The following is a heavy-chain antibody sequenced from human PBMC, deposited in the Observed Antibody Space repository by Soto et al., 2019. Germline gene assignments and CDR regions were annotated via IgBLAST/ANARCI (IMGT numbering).Heavy chain of an antibody. V-gene: IGHV4-31*03. D-gene: IGHD2-21*02. CDR3: AKAYCGGDCYSLSAFDI. J-gene: IGHJ3*02. CDR2: IYYSGST. CDR1: GGSISSGGYY. Sequence: SETLSLTCTVSGGSISSGGYYWSWIRQHPGKGLEWIGYIYYSGSTYYNPSLKSRVTISVDTSKNQFSLKLSSVTAADTAVYYCAKAYCGGDCYSLSAFDIWGQGTMVTVSS.